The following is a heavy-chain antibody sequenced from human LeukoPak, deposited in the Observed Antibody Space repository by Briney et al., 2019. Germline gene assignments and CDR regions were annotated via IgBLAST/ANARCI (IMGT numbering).Heavy chain of an antibody. Sequence: GGSLRLSCAASGFTFSSYSMNWVRQAPGKGLESVSSIRSNSRGINYVDSVKGRFTISRDNDKNTVFLEMNSLRAEDTAVYYCTREGILAGVDYWGQGTLVTVSS. CDR1: GFTFSSYS. CDR2: IRSNSRGI. J-gene: IGHJ4*02. CDR3: TREGILAGVDY. D-gene: IGHD6-13*01. V-gene: IGHV3-21*06.